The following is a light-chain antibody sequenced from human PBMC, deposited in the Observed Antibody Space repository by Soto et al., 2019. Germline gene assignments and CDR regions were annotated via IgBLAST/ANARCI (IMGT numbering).Light chain of an antibody. CDR3: QQRSNWPPIT. Sequence: EVVLTQSPGPLSLSPGERVTLSCRTSQSVNSNFLSWFQQKPGQPPRLLLYAASKRAAGTPDRFSGSGSGTDFTLTISSLEPEDFAVYYCQQRSNWPPITFGQGTRLEIK. CDR1: QSVNSN. CDR2: AAS. V-gene: IGKV3-11*01. J-gene: IGKJ5*01.